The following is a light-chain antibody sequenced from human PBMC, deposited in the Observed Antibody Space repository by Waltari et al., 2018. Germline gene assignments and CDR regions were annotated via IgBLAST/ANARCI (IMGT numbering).Light chain of an antibody. CDR3: QAWDRSTVV. V-gene: IGLV3-1*01. CDR1: TLGDRY. CDR2: QHK. J-gene: IGLJ2*01. Sequence: SYDLTQPPSVSVSPGQTANITCSGDTLGDRYACWYQQKPGQSPVLGSYQHKKRPSGIPERFSGSNSANTATLTISGTQAMDEADYYCQAWDRSTVVFGGGTKLTVL.